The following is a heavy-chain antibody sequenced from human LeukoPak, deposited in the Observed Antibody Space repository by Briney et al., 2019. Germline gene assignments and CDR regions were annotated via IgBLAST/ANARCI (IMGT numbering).Heavy chain of an antibody. J-gene: IGHJ4*02. Sequence: GGSLRLSCTASGFTFGDYAMSWVREAPGKGVEWGGFIRSKAYGGTTEYAASVKGRFTISRDDSKSIAYLQMNSLKTEDTAVYYCTRERSLRLGELSFSDYWGQGTLVTVSS. CDR2: IRSKAYGGTT. V-gene: IGHV3-49*04. CDR3: TRERSLRLGELSFSDY. D-gene: IGHD3-16*02. CDR1: GFTFGDYA.